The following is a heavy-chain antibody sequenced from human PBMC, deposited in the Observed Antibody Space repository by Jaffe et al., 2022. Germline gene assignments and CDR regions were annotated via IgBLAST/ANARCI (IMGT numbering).Heavy chain of an antibody. D-gene: IGHD2-2*01. J-gene: IGHJ4*02. CDR1: GFTFSSYW. V-gene: IGHV3-74*01. Sequence: EVQLVESGGGLVQPGGSLRLSCAASGFTFSSYWMHWVRQTPGKGLVWVSRINSDGSSTTYAHSVKGRYTISRDNAKNTLYLQMNSLRAEDTAVYYCARDPKCSSTSCYDGFDYWGQGTLVTVSS. CDR2: INSDGSST. CDR3: ARDPKCSSTSCYDGFDY.